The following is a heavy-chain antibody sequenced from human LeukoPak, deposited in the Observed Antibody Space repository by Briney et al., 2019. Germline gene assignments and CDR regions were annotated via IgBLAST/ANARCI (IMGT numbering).Heavy chain of an antibody. V-gene: IGHV1-46*01. Sequence: GASVKVSCKASGYTFTSYYMHWVRQAPGQGLEWMGIINPSGGSTSYAQKFQGRVTMTRDTSTSTVYMELSSLRSEDTAVYYCARGEHYYDSSGYEFDYWGQGTLVTVSS. CDR2: INPSGGST. CDR1: GYTFTSYY. D-gene: IGHD3-22*01. CDR3: ARGEHYYDSSGYEFDY. J-gene: IGHJ4*02.